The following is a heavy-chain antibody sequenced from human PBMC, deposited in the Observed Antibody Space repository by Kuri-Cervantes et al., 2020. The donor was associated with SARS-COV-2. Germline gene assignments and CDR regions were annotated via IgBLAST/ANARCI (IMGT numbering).Heavy chain of an antibody. CDR2: IYHSGST. Sequence: SETLSLTCSVSGGSISSGYYWGWIRQPPGKGLEWIGSIYHSGSTYYNPSLKSRVTISVDTSKNQFSLKLSSVTAADTAVYYCARVPYSNYVWFDPWGQGTLVTVSS. D-gene: IGHD4-11*01. J-gene: IGHJ5*02. CDR1: GGSISSGYY. CDR3: ARVPYSNYVWFDP. V-gene: IGHV4-38-2*02.